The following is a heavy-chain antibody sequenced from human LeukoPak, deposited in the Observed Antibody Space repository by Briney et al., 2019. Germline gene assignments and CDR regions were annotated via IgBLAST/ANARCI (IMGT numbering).Heavy chain of an antibody. CDR3: ARLSDTSRSIDY. CDR2: IYYSGST. D-gene: IGHD2-2*01. Sequence: KPSQTLSLTCTVSGGSISSGGYYWSWIRQHPGKGLEWIGYIYYSGSTNYYPSLKSRVTISVDTSKNQFSLKLNSVTAADAAVYYCARLSDTSRSIDYWGQGTLVTVSS. V-gene: IGHV4-31*03. CDR1: GGSISSGGYY. J-gene: IGHJ4*02.